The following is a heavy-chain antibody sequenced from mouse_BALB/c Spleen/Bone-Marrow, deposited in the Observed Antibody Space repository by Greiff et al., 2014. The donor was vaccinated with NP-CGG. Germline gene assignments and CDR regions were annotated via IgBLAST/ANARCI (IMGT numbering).Heavy chain of an antibody. CDR3: ARALYYYGSSYYTMDY. CDR2: IWAGGST. Sequence: VMLVESGPGLVAPSQSLSIACTVSGFSLTSYGVHWVRQPPGKGLEWLGAIWAGGSTDYNSALMSRLSISKDNSKSQVFLKMNSLQTDDTAVYYCARALYYYGSSYYTMDYWGQGTSVIVSS. J-gene: IGHJ4*01. CDR1: GFSLTSYG. D-gene: IGHD1-1*01. V-gene: IGHV2-9*02.